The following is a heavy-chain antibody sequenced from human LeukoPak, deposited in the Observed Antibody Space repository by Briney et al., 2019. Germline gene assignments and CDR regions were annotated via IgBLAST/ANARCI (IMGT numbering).Heavy chain of an antibody. D-gene: IGHD3-16*01. Sequence: SETLSLTCSVSGGSLTNYYWGWIRQPPGKGLEWIGYIYYTGTTNYSPSLTSRVNISVDTSKNQFSLNLTSVTAADTAVYYCARWGSIAVARFDYWGQGILVTVSS. CDR3: ARWGSIAVARFDY. CDR2: IYYTGTT. V-gene: IGHV4-59*01. CDR1: GGSLTNYY. J-gene: IGHJ4*02.